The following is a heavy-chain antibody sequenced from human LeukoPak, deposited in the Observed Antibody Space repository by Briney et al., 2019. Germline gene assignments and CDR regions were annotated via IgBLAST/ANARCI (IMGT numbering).Heavy chain of an antibody. V-gene: IGHV3-9*01. D-gene: IGHD5-24*01. Sequence: GGSLRLSCAASGFTFDDYAMHWVRQAPGKGLEWVSGISWNSGSIGYADSVKGRFTISRDNAKNSLCLQMNSLRAEDTALYYCAKDIRDGYNSMYYFDYWGQGTLVTVSS. CDR2: ISWNSGSI. CDR3: AKDIRDGYNSMYYFDY. CDR1: GFTFDDYA. J-gene: IGHJ4*02.